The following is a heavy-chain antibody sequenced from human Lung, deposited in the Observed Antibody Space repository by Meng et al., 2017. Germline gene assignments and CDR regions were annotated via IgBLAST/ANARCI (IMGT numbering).Heavy chain of an antibody. Sequence: QVQLRLWGAGVFKPSGTLSLTCVVSGGSFSDYYWSWIRQPPGKGLEWIGEINHSGSTNYNPSLESRATISVDTSQNNLSLKLSSVTAADSAVYYCARGPTTMAHDFDYWGQGTLVTVSS. CDR2: INHSGST. CDR1: GGSFSDYY. V-gene: IGHV4-34*01. D-gene: IGHD4-11*01. J-gene: IGHJ4*02. CDR3: ARGPTTMAHDFDY.